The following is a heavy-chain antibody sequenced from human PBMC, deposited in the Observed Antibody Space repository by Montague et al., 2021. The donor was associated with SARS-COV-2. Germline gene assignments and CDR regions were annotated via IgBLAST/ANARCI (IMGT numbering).Heavy chain of an antibody. CDR3: ARARGGWLQLEAYFDY. CDR1: GGSISTYY. V-gene: IGHV4-59*01. J-gene: IGHJ4*02. Sequence: SETLSLTCTVSGGSISTYYWTWIRQPPGKGLEWIGYIYYSGSTNYNPSLKSRVTISVDTSKNQFSLKLNSMTAADTAVYYCARARGGWLQLEAYFDYWGQGTLVTVSS. D-gene: IGHD5-24*01. CDR2: IYYSGST.